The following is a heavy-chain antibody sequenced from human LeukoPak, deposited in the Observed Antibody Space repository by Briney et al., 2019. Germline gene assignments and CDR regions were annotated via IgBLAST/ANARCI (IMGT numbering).Heavy chain of an antibody. CDR2: ISGSGGST. Sequence: GGTLRLSCAASGFTFSSYGMSWVRQAPGKGLEWVSAISGSGGSTYYADSVKGRFTISRDNSKNTLYLQMNSLRAEDTAVYYCAKVDTWYYYMDVWGKGTTVTISS. CDR1: GFTFSSYG. J-gene: IGHJ6*03. CDR3: AKVDTWYYYMDV. V-gene: IGHV3-23*01.